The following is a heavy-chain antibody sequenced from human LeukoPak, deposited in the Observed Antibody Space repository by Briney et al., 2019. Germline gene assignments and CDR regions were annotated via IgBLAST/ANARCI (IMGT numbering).Heavy chain of an antibody. CDR2: IYYSGST. J-gene: IGHJ4*02. CDR3: ARQGYCSSTSCYRIPEQIDY. CDR1: GGSISSSSYY. V-gene: IGHV4-39*01. D-gene: IGHD2-2*02. Sequence: KPSETLSLTCTVSGGSISSSSYYGGWIRQPPGKGLEWIGSIYYSGSTYYNPSLKSRVTISVDTSKNQFSMKLSSVTAADTAVYYCARQGYCSSTSCYRIPEQIDYWGQGTLVTVSS.